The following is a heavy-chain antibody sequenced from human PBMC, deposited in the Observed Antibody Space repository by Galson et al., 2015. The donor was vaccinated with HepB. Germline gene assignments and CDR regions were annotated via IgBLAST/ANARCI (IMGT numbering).Heavy chain of an antibody. CDR3: ARDRHYDFWSGYRRTLRAAEESIYYYGMDV. V-gene: IGHV1-2*02. J-gene: IGHJ6*02. CDR1: GYTFTGYY. CDR2: INPNSGGT. Sequence: SVKVSCKASGYTFTGYYMHWVRQAPGQGLEWMGWINPNSGGTNYAQKFQGRVTMTRDTSISTAYMELSRLRSDDTAVYYCARDRHYDFWSGYRRTLRAAEESIYYYGMDVWGQGTTVTVSS. D-gene: IGHD3-3*01.